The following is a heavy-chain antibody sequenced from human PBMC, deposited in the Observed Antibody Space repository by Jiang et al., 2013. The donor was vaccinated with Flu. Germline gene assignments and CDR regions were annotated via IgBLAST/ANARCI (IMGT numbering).Heavy chain of an antibody. D-gene: IGHD6-13*01. J-gene: IGHJ5*02. V-gene: IGHV4-39*01. CDR1: GGSISSRTYY. Sequence: CSGLVKPSETLSLTCTVSGGSISSRTYYWAWIRQPPGKGLEWIATFYYSGNTYNNPSLKTRITISVDTSKNQFSLTLSSVTAADTAVYYCARRNLASPGFNWFDPWGQGTLVTVSS. CDR3: ARRNLASPGFNWFDP. CDR2: FYYSGNT.